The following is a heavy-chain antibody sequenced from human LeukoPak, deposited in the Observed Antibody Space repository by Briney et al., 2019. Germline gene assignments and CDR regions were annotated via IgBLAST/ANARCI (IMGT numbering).Heavy chain of an antibody. J-gene: IGHJ4*02. CDR1: GFTFDDHG. V-gene: IGHV3-7*01. CDR2: IKQDGSEK. CDR3: ARVGSLDY. Sequence: GGSLRLSCAASGFTFDDHGMSWVRQVPGKGLECVANIKQDGSEKYYVDSVKGRFTISRDNAKNSLYLQMSSLSAEDTAVYYCARVGSLDYWGQGTLVTVSS. D-gene: IGHD2-15*01.